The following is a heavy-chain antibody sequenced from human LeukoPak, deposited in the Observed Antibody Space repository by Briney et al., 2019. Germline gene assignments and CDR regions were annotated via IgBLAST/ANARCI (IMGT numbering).Heavy chain of an antibody. Sequence: GGSLRLSCAASRFTFSSYAMSWVRQAPGKGLEWVSAISGSGGSTYYADSVKGRFTISRDNSKNTLYLQMNSLRAEDTAVYYCAKDLVYYDFWSGLTTYYFDYWGQGALVTVSS. CDR3: AKDLVYYDFWSGLTTYYFDY. J-gene: IGHJ4*02. CDR2: ISGSGGST. D-gene: IGHD3-3*01. V-gene: IGHV3-23*01. CDR1: RFTFSSYA.